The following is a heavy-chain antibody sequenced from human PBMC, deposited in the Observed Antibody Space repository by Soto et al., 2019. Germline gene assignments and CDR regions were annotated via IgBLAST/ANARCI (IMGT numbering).Heavy chain of an antibody. CDR1: GFTFSDYY. Sequence: QVQLVESGGGLVKPGGSLRLSCAASGFTFSDYYMSWIRQAPGKGLEWVSYISSSGSTIYYADSVKGRFTISRDNAKNELYLQMNRRRAEDTAVYYCASPTVTPHYGMDVWGQGTTVTVSS. J-gene: IGHJ6*02. CDR3: ASPTVTPHYGMDV. D-gene: IGHD4-17*01. CDR2: ISSSGSTI. V-gene: IGHV3-11*01.